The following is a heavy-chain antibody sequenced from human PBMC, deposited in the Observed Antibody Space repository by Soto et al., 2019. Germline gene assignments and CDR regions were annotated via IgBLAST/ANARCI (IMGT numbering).Heavy chain of an antibody. J-gene: IGHJ6*03. D-gene: IGHD2-15*01. V-gene: IGHV1-18*01. CDR3: ARGYCSGGSCYSGYYYYYYMDV. CDR1: GYTFTRYG. Sequence: ASVKVSCKASGYTFTRYGISWVRQAPGQGLEWMGWISAYNGNTNYAQKLQGRVTMTTVTSTSTAYMELRSLRSDDTAVYYCARGYCSGGSCYSGYYYYYYMDVWGKGTTVTVSS. CDR2: ISAYNGNT.